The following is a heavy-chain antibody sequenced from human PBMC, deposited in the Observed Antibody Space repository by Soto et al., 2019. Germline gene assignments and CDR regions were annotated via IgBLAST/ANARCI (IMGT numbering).Heavy chain of an antibody. J-gene: IGHJ5*02. CDR2: IIPIFGTA. Sequence: ASVKVSCKASGGTFSSYAISWVRQAPGQGLEWMGGIIPIFGTANYAQKFQGRVTITADESTSTAYMELSSLRSEDTAVYYCARDLVHELVGDNWFDPWGQGTLVTVSS. V-gene: IGHV1-69*13. CDR3: ARDLVHELVGDNWFDP. D-gene: IGHD2-15*01. CDR1: GGTFSSYA.